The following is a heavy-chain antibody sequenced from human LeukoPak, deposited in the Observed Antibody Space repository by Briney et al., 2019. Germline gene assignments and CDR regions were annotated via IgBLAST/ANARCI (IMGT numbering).Heavy chain of an antibody. V-gene: IGHV3-15*01. Sequence: GGALRLSCAASGFIFSDAWMTWVRQAPGKGLEWVGRIKRIADGGQTDYAAPVKGRFTISRDDSKNTLYLQMNSLKIEDTAVYYCSTNQALDIWGQGTKVTVSS. CDR2: IKRIADGGQT. J-gene: IGHJ3*02. CDR1: GFIFSDAW. CDR3: STNQALDI.